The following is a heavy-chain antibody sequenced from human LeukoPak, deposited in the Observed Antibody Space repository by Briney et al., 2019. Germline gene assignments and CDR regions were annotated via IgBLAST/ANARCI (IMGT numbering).Heavy chain of an antibody. V-gene: IGHV1-2*02. CDR3: ARDPVGAHVSFAGDGTWFDP. CDR1: GYTFTGYY. D-gene: IGHD3-16*01. CDR2: INPNSGGT. Sequence: GASVKVSCKASGYTFTGYYMHWVRQAPGQGLEWMGWINPNSGGTNYAQKFQGRVTMTRDTSISTAYMELSRLRSDDTAVYYCARDPVGAHVSFAGDGTWFDPWGQGTLVTVSS. J-gene: IGHJ5*02.